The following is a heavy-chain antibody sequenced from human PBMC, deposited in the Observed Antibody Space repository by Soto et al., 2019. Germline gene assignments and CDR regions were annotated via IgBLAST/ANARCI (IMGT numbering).Heavy chain of an antibody. CDR2: IWYDGSNK. V-gene: IGHV3-33*01. Sequence: QVQLVESGGGVVQPGRSLRLSCAASGFTFSSYGMHWVRQAPGKGLEWVAVIWYDGSNKYYADSVKGRFTISRDNSKNTLYLHMNSLRAEDTAVYYCARTDSSGYYFQHWGQGTLVTVSS. J-gene: IGHJ1*01. CDR3: ARTDSSGYYFQH. CDR1: GFTFSSYG. D-gene: IGHD3-22*01.